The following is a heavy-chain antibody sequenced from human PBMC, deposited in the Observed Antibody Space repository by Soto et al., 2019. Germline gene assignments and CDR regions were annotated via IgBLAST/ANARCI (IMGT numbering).Heavy chain of an antibody. CDR2: IVVGSGNT. V-gene: IGHV1-58*01. J-gene: IGHJ3*02. D-gene: IGHD5-18*01. CDR3: AADLPVDTDMVTFAFDI. Sequence: ASVKVSCKASGFTFTSSAVQWVRQARGQRLEWIGWIVVGSGNTNYAQKFQERVTITRDMSTSTAYMELSSLRSEDTAVYYCAADLPVDTDMVTFAFDIWGQGTMVTVSS. CDR1: GFTFTSSA.